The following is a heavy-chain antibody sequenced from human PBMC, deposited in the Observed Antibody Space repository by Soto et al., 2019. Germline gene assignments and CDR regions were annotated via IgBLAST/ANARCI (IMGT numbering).Heavy chain of an antibody. D-gene: IGHD5-18*01. CDR1: GGSFSGYY. CDR3: ARGRSGYSYGGVHYYYYGMDV. CDR2: INHSGST. Sequence: PSETLSLTCAVYGGSFSGYYWSWIRQPPGKGLEWIGEINHSGSTNYNPSLKSRVTISVDTSKNQFSLKLSSVTAADTAVYYCARGRSGYSYGGVHYYYYGMDVWGQGTTVTVS. V-gene: IGHV4-34*01. J-gene: IGHJ6*02.